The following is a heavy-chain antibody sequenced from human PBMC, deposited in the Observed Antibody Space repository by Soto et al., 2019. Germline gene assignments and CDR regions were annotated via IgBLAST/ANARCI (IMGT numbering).Heavy chain of an antibody. Sequence: PSETLSLTCTVSGGSISSYYWSWIRQPPGKGLEWIGYIYYSGSTNYNPSLKSRVTISVDTSKNQFSLKLSSVNAADTAVYYCTRVPGSVAAGHWFDPWGQGTLVTVSS. CDR3: TRVPGSVAAGHWFDP. D-gene: IGHD6-25*01. CDR2: IYYSGST. J-gene: IGHJ5*02. CDR1: GGSISSYY. V-gene: IGHV4-59*08.